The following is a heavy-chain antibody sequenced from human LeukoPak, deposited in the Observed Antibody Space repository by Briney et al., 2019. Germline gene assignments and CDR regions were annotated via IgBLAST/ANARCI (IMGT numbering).Heavy chain of an antibody. V-gene: IGHV4-34*01. Sequence: PSETLSLTCAVYGGSFSGYYWSWIRQPPGKGLEWIGEINRIGSTNYNPSLKSRVTISVDTSKNQFSLKLSSVTAADTAVYYCARGVNWFDPWGQGTLVTVSS. CDR1: GGSFSGYY. J-gene: IGHJ5*02. CDR2: INRIGST. CDR3: ARGVNWFDP.